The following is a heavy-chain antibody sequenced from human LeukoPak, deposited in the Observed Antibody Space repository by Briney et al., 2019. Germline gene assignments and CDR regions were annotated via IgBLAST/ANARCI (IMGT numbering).Heavy chain of an antibody. CDR1: GFTLSNYD. Sequence: PGGSLRLSCAASGFTLSNYDMHWVRQPTGKGLEWVSAIGRHGDTYYAASVKGRFTISREYAKNSLYLQMNSLRVGDPAVYYCARVSLSTSGYDDALEIWGQGTVVTVSS. CDR3: ARVSLSTSGYDDALEI. CDR2: IGRHGDT. D-gene: IGHD5-12*01. J-gene: IGHJ3*02. V-gene: IGHV3-13*04.